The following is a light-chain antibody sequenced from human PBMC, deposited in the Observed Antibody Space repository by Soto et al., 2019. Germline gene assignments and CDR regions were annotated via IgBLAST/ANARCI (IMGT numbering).Light chain of an antibody. J-gene: IGKJ1*01. CDR2: DTS. Sequence: EIIMTQSPGTLSLSPGERATLSCRASQSISSNYLAWYQQKPGEAPRLLIYDTSIRATGIADRFSASGSGTDFTLTISRLEPEDFAVFYCQQDTFSPVSFGQGTRVEFK. CDR3: QQDTFSPVS. V-gene: IGKV3-20*01. CDR1: QSISSNY.